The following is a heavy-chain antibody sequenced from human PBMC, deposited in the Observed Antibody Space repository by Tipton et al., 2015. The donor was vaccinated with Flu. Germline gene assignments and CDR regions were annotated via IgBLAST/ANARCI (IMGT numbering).Heavy chain of an antibody. CDR2: IYRSGST. J-gene: IGHJ4*02. CDR3: ARETTTVTTIDY. Sequence: LRLSCSVSGYSINSGYYWGWVRRPPGKGLEWIGTIYRSGSTYYNPSLKSRVTISVDTSKNQFSLKLSSVTAADTAVYYCARETTTVTTIDYWGQGTLVTVSS. D-gene: IGHD4-17*01. V-gene: IGHV4-38-2*02. CDR1: GYSINSGYY.